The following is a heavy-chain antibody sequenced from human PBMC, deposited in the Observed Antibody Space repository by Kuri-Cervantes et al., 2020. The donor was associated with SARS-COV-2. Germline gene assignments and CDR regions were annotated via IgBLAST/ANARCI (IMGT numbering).Heavy chain of an antibody. J-gene: IGHJ5*02. D-gene: IGHD3-10*01. CDR3: ARELWFGELSPNWFDP. Sequence: ASVKVSCKASGGTFTSYDINWVRQATGQGLEWMGWISAYNGNTNYAQKLQGRVTMTTDTSTSTAYMELRSLRSDDTAVYYCARELWFGELSPNWFDPWGQGTLVTVSS. CDR2: ISAYNGNT. V-gene: IGHV1-18*01. CDR1: GGTFTSYD.